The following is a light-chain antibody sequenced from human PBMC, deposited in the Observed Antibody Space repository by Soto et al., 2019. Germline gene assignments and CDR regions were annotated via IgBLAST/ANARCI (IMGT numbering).Light chain of an antibody. V-gene: IGKV3-20*01. CDR1: QSVSSSY. CDR2: GAS. J-gene: IGKJ2*01. CDR3: QQYGSSQPPSS. Sequence: EIVLTQSPGTLSLSPGERATLSCRASQSVSSSYLAWYQQKPGQAPRLLIYGASSRATGIPDRFSGSGSGTDFTLTISRLEPEDFAVYYCQQYGSSQPPSSLGQGTKLELK.